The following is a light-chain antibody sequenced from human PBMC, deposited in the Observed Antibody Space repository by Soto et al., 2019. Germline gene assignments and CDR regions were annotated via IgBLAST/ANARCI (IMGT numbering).Light chain of an antibody. CDR1: NSNIEGNY. CDR2: RNN. CDR3: AVWDDTLNGWV. Sequence: QSVLTQPPSASGTPGQRVTISCSGRNSNIEGNYVYWYQQYPGTAPKLLIYRNNQRPSGVPDRFSGSKSGTSASLAISGLRSEDEADYYCAVWDDTLNGWVFGGGTKVTVL. V-gene: IGLV1-47*01. J-gene: IGLJ3*02.